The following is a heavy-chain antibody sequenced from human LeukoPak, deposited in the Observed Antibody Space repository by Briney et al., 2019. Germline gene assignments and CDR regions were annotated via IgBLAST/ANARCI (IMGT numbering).Heavy chain of an antibody. D-gene: IGHD5-18*01. CDR3: ARGSGYSYGTYDY. V-gene: IGHV4-59*11. CDR2: IYYSGST. CDR1: GGSISTHY. Sequence: PSETLSLTCTVSGGSISTHYWSWIRQPPGKGLEWIGYIYYSGSTNYNPSLKSRVTISVDTSKNQFSLKLSSVTAADTAVYYCARGSGYSYGTYDYWGQGTLVTVSS. J-gene: IGHJ4*02.